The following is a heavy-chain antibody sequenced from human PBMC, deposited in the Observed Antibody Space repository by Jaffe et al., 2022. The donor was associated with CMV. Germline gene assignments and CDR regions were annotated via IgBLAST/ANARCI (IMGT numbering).Heavy chain of an antibody. D-gene: IGHD3-16*02. V-gene: IGHV4-59*08. CDR2: IYYSGST. Sequence: QVQLQESGPGLVKPSETLSLTCTVSGGSISSYYWSWIRQPPGKGLEWIGYIYYSGSTNYNPSLKSRVTISVDTSKNQFSLKLSSVTAADTAVYYCARLGPYDYDYVWGSYRSFPPYFDYWGQGTLVTVSS. CDR1: GGSISSYY. J-gene: IGHJ4*02. CDR3: ARLGPYDYDYVWGSYRSFPPYFDY.